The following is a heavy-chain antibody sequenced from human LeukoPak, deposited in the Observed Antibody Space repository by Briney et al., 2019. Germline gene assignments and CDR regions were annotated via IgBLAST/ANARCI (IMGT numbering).Heavy chain of an antibody. V-gene: IGHV1-2*02. J-gene: IGHJ5*02. CDR3: ARDIGEDGSVFDL. D-gene: IGHD3-10*01. Sequence: ASVKVSCKASGYTFTGYYMHWVRQAPGQGLEWMGWINPNSGGTNYAQKFQGRVTMTRDTSISTACMELSRLRSDDTAVYYCARDIGEDGSVFDLWGQGTLVTVSS. CDR1: GYTFTGYY. CDR2: INPNSGGT.